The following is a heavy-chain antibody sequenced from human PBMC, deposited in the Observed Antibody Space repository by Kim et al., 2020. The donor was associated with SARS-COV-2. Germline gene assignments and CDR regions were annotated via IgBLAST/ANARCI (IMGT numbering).Heavy chain of an antibody. V-gene: IGHV1-2*02. CDR2: INPNSGGT. J-gene: IGHJ5*02. CDR3: ARDNSGAMGNWFDP. Sequence: ASVKVSCKASGYTFTGYYMHWVRQAPGQGLEWMGWINPNSGGTNYAQKFQGRVTMTRDTSISTAYMELSRLRSDDTAVYYCARDNSGAMGNWFDPWGQGTLVTVSS. CDR1: GYTFTGYY. D-gene: IGHD5-18*01.